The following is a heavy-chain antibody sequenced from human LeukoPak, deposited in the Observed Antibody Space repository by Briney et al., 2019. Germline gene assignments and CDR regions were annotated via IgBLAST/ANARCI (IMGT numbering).Heavy chain of an antibody. J-gene: IGHJ4*02. Sequence: ASVKVSCKASGYTFTGYYMHWVRQAPGQGLEWMGWINPNSGDTNYAQKFQGRVTMATDTSISTAYMEVSRLRSDDTAVYYCARGVALKYGDYSPFDYWGQGTLVTVSS. CDR3: ARGVALKYGDYSPFDY. V-gene: IGHV1-2*02. CDR2: INPNSGDT. D-gene: IGHD4-17*01. CDR1: GYTFTGYY.